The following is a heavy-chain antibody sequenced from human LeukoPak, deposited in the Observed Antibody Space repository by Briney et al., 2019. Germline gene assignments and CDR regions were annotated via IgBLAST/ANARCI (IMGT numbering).Heavy chain of an antibody. CDR2: ISAYNGNT. CDR3: ARRGHGGSYPY. Sequence: AAVKLSRKASAYTFTSYGISWVRQPPAQGNEWMGWISAYNGNTNYAQKLQGRVTMTTDTSTSTAYMELRSLRSDDTAVYYCARRGHGGSYPYWGQGTLVTVSS. D-gene: IGHD1-26*01. J-gene: IGHJ4*02. V-gene: IGHV1-18*01. CDR1: AYTFTSYG.